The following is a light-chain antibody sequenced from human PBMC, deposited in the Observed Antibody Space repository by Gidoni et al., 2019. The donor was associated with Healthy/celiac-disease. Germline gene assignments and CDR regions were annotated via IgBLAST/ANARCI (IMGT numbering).Light chain of an antibody. J-gene: IGKJ1*01. CDR1: QSVSSN. CDR2: GAS. Sequence: VITQSPATLSVSPGERATLTCRASQSVSSNLAWYQQKPGQAPRLLIYGASTRATGIPARFSGSGSGTEFTLTISSLQSEDFAVYYCQQYNNWSQTFGQGTKVEIK. CDR3: QQYNNWSQT. V-gene: IGKV3-15*01.